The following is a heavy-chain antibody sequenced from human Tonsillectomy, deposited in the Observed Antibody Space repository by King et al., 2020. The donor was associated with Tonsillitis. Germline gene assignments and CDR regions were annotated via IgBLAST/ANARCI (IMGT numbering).Heavy chain of an antibody. D-gene: IGHD6-19*01. V-gene: IGHV1-69*01. J-gene: IGHJ4*02. CDR1: GDSFSSYC. CDR3: ASSDRSGWTADY. CDR2: IIPIIDLP. Sequence: QLVQSGAEVKKPGSSVKVSCKASGDSFSSYCISWVRQAPGQGLEWVGGIIPIIDLPNYAQKFQGRVTITADESTSTAYMELSSLRSDDTAVYYCASSDRSGWTADYWGQGTLVTVSS.